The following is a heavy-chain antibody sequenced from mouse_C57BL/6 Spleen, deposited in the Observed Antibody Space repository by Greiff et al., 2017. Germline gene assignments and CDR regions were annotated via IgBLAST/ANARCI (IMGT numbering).Heavy chain of an antibody. CDR2: ISYDGSN. D-gene: IGHD4-1*01. CDR1: GYSITSGYY. CDR3: ASKLGRAMDY. V-gene: IGHV3-6*01. J-gene: IGHJ4*01. Sequence: EVKLVESGPGLVKPSQSLSLTCSVTGYSITSGYYWNWIRQFPGNKLEWMGYISYDGSNNYNPSLKNRISITRDTSKNQFFLKLNSVTTEDTATYYCASKLGRAMDYWGQGTSVTVSS.